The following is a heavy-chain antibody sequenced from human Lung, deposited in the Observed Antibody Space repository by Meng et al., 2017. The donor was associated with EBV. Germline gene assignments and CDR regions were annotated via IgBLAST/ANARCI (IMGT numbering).Heavy chain of an antibody. CDR2: ISAYNGNT. CDR3: AASSSSWYQNWFDP. D-gene: IGHD6-13*01. V-gene: IGHV1-18*01. J-gene: IGHJ5*02. CDR1: GYTFASYG. Sequence: QVQRVQSGAEVKKPGASVKVSCKASGYTFASYGISWVRQAPGQGLEWMGWISAYNGNTNYAQKLQGRVTTTTDTSTSTAYMELRSLRSDDTAVYYCAASSSSWYQNWFDPWGQGTLVTVSS.